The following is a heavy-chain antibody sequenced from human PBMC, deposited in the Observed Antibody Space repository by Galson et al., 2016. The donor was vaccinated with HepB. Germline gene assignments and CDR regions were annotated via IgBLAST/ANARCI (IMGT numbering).Heavy chain of an antibody. J-gene: IGHJ5*02. CDR2: ISGSGGST. Sequence: SLRLSCAASGFTFSTYAMTWVRQAPGKGLEWVSAISGSGGSTYYAGSVKGRFTISRDTSKNTLYLQMNILRAEETSVYYCAKRGYNGNLDWLDPRGQGTLVTVSS. CDR1: GFTFSTYA. D-gene: IGHD1-1*01. CDR3: AKRGYNGNLDWLDP. V-gene: IGHV3-23*01.